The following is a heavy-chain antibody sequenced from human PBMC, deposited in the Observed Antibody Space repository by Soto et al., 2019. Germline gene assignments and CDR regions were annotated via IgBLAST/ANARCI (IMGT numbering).Heavy chain of an antibody. Sequence: GESLKISCKGSGYSFTSYWISWVRQMPGKGLEWMGRIDPSDSYTNYSPSFQGHVTISADKSISTAYLQWSSLKASDTAMYYCARQGMNTRHKYGMDVWGQGTTVTVSS. V-gene: IGHV5-10-1*01. CDR3: ARQGMNTRHKYGMDV. CDR1: GYSFTSYW. CDR2: IDPSDSYT. J-gene: IGHJ6*02.